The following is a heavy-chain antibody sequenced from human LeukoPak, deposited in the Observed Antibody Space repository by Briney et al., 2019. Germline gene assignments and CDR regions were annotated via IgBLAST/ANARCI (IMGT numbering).Heavy chain of an antibody. Sequence: GGSLRLSCAASGFTFNSYAMHWVRQAPGKGLEYVSGIRSKGGSTYYVNSVKGRFTISRDNSKNTLYLQMDSLRAEDMGVYYCAREFGGDGKVIDYWGQGTLVTVSS. J-gene: IGHJ4*02. CDR3: AREFGGDGKVIDY. CDR1: GFTFNSYA. V-gene: IGHV3-64*01. D-gene: IGHD3-16*01. CDR2: IRSKGGST.